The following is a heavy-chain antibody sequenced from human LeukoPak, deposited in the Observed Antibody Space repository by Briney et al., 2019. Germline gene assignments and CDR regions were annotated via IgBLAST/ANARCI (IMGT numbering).Heavy chain of an antibody. CDR2: INQDRSVK. CDR3: ARTDSGNLGYFDY. Sequence: PGGSLRLSCAASGFTFSSNWMSWVRQAPGKRLEWVANINQDRSVKHYVDAVKGRFTISRDNAENSLCLQMDSLRAEDTAVYYCARTDSGNLGYFDYWGQGTLVSVSS. D-gene: IGHD1-26*01. V-gene: IGHV3-7*01. J-gene: IGHJ4*02. CDR1: GFTFSSNW.